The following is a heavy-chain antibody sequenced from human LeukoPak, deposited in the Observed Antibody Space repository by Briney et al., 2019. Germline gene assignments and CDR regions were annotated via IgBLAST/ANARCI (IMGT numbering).Heavy chain of an antibody. CDR2: IWYDGSNK. CDR3: ARDVWYSSSWPDY. Sequence: GGSLRLSCAASGFTFSSYGMHWVRQAPGKWLEWVAVIWYDGSNKYYADSVKGRFTISRDNSKNTLYLQMNSLRAEDTAVYYCARDVWYSSSWPDYWGQGTLVTVSS. V-gene: IGHV3-33*01. CDR1: GFTFSSYG. D-gene: IGHD6-13*01. J-gene: IGHJ4*02.